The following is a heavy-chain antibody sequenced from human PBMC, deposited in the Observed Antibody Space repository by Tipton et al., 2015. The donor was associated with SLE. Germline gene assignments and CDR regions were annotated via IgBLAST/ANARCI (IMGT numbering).Heavy chain of an antibody. Sequence: TLSLTCIVSGGSISSYYWSWIRPPPGKGLEWIGYIYYSGSTNYNPSLKSRVTISVDTSKNQFSLKLSSVTAADTAVYYCARGDCSSTSCLDYWGQGTLVTVSS. CDR1: GGSISSYY. J-gene: IGHJ4*02. V-gene: IGHV4-59*01. D-gene: IGHD2-2*01. CDR2: IYYSGST. CDR3: ARGDCSSTSCLDY.